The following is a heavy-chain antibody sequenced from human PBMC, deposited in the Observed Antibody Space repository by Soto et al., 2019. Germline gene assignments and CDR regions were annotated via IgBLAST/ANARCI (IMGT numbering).Heavy chain of an antibody. D-gene: IGHD3-22*01. Sequence: QIQLVQSGSEVREPGASAKVSCKTSGYTFTNNDVCWVRQAPGQGLEWMGWISPDSGKTNYARKIRGGVAMTADTSTSTVYMELGSLTSDDTAVYYCAREGLLLLPDYWGQGTLVTVSS. CDR3: AREGLLLLPDY. J-gene: IGHJ4*02. CDR1: GYTFTNND. V-gene: IGHV1-18*01. CDR2: ISPDSGKT.